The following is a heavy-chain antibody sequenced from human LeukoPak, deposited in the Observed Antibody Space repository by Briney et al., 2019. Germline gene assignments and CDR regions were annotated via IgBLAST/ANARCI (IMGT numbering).Heavy chain of an antibody. J-gene: IGHJ6*02. V-gene: IGHV1-69*04. CDR3: ARDLGYYDNGGSDYGMDV. CDR2: IIPILGIA. Sequence: SVKVSCKASGGTFSSYAISWVRQAPGQGLEWMGRIIPILGIANYAQKFQGRVTITADKSTSTAYMEQSSLRSDDTAVYYCARDLGYYDNGGSDYGMDVWGQGTTVTVSS. D-gene: IGHD3-22*01. CDR1: GGTFSSYA.